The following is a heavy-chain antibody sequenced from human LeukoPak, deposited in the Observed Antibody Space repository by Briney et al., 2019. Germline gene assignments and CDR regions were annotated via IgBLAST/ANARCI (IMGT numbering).Heavy chain of an antibody. CDR1: GGSISSYY. J-gene: IGHJ6*02. Sequence: SETLSLTYTVSGGSISSYYWSWIRQPPGKGLKWIGYIYYSGSTNYNPSLKSRVTISVDTSKNQFSLKLSSVTAADTAVYYCARGFHGSGSLTYYYYGMDVWGQGTTVTVSS. CDR3: ARGFHGSGSLTYYYYGMDV. CDR2: IYYSGST. V-gene: IGHV4-59*01. D-gene: IGHD3-10*01.